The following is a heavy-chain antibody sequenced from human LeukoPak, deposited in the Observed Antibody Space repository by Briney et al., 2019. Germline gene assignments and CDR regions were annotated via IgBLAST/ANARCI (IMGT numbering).Heavy chain of an antibody. J-gene: IGHJ4*02. CDR3: VKDKDIVVVPSAIDF. Sequence: GGSLRLSCVASGFTFRTYAMTWVRQGPGEGLEWVSAISGSGDRTFYADSVKGRFTISRDNSKNTLFLQMNSLRAEDTAIYYCVKDKDIVVVPSAIDFWGQGTLVTVSS. V-gene: IGHV3-23*01. CDR2: ISGSGDRT. D-gene: IGHD2-2*02. CDR1: GFTFRTYA.